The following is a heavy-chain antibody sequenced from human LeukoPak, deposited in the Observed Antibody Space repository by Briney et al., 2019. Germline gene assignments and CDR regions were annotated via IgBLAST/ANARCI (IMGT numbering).Heavy chain of an antibody. CDR1: GFTFSSYS. CDR3: ARALRSGSDLVWVY. J-gene: IGHJ4*02. Sequence: GGSLRLSCAASGFTFSSYSMNWVRQAPGKGLEWVSSISSSSSYIYYADSVKGRFTISRDNAKNSLYLQMNSLRAEDKAVYYCARALRSGSDLVWVYWGQGTLVTVSS. D-gene: IGHD3-10*01. CDR2: ISSSSSYI. V-gene: IGHV3-21*01.